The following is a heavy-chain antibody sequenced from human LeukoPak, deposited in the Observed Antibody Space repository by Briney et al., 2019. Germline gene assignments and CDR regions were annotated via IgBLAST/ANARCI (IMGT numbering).Heavy chain of an antibody. J-gene: IGHJ4*02. Sequence: SSETLSLTCAVYGGSFSGYYWSWIRQPPGKGLEWIGEINHSGSTNYNPSLKSRVTISVDTSKNQFSLKLSSVTAADTAVYYCARRALLWFGVRGLNYWGQGTLVTVSS. CDR1: GGSFSGYY. D-gene: IGHD3-10*01. CDR2: INHSGST. CDR3: ARRALLWFGVRGLNY. V-gene: IGHV4-34*01.